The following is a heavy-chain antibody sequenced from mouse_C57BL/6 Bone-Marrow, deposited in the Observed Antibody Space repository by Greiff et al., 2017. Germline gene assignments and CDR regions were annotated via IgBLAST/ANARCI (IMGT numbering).Heavy chain of an antibody. V-gene: IGHV1-74*01. Sequence: QVQLKQPGAELVKPGASVKVSCKASGYTFTSYWMHWVKQRPGQGLEWIGRIHPSDSDTNYNQKFKGKATLTVDKSSSTAYMQLSSLTSEDSAVYYCAIENYGSSFYYFDYWGQGTTLTVSS. CDR1: GYTFTSYW. D-gene: IGHD1-1*01. CDR2: IHPSDSDT. CDR3: AIENYGSSFYYFDY. J-gene: IGHJ2*01.